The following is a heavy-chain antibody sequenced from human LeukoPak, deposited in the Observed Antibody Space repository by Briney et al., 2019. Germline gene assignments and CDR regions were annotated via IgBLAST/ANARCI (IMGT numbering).Heavy chain of an antibody. CDR3: ARDFSTRYSSSWFDY. J-gene: IGHJ4*02. Sequence: APVKVSCKASGYTFTSYGISWVRQAPGQGLEWMGWISAYNGNTNYAQKLQGRVTMTTDTSTSTAYMELRSLRSDDTAVYYCARDFSTRYSSSWFDYWGQGTLVTVSS. CDR1: GYTFTSYG. V-gene: IGHV1-18*01. D-gene: IGHD6-13*01. CDR2: ISAYNGNT.